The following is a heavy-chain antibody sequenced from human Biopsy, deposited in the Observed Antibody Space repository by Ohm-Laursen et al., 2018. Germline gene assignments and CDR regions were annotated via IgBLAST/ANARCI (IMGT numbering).Heavy chain of an antibody. V-gene: IGHV4-59*12. CDR2: TYFTGRT. Sequence: GTLSLTCTVSGGPIDSYYWSWIRQPPGKALEWIGYTYFTGRTSHNPSLKSRVTMSVNTSKKQFSLRLSSVTAADTAVYYCASAGYNPDWNFDLWGRGTRVTVSS. CDR3: ASAGYNPDWNFDL. J-gene: IGHJ2*01. D-gene: IGHD5-24*01. CDR1: GGPIDSYY.